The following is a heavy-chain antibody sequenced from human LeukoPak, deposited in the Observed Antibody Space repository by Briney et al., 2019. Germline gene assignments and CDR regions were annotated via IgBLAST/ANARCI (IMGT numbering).Heavy chain of an antibody. CDR1: GYTFTDYY. V-gene: IGHV1-46*03. D-gene: IGHD3-10*01. CDR3: ARAQYYYGSGRGAFDI. Sequence: ASVKVSCKASGYTFTDYYIHWVRQAPGQGLEWMGIINPSGGSTSYAQKFQGRVTMTRDTSTSTVYMELSSLRSEDTAVYYCARAQYYYGSGRGAFDIWGQGTMVTVSS. CDR2: INPSGGST. J-gene: IGHJ3*02.